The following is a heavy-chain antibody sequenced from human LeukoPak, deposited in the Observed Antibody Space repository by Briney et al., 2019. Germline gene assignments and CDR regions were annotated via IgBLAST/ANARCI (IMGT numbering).Heavy chain of an antibody. D-gene: IGHD5-24*01. CDR2: ISSSGSTI. V-gene: IGHV3-48*03. J-gene: IGHJ4*02. CDR1: GFTFSSYE. Sequence: GGSLRLSCAASGFTFSSYEMNWVRQAPGKGLEWVSYISSSGSTIYYADSVKGRFTISRDNAKNSLYLQMNSLRAEDTVVYYCARGLDGAKDRKGFDYWGQGTLVTVSS. CDR3: ARGLDGAKDRKGFDY.